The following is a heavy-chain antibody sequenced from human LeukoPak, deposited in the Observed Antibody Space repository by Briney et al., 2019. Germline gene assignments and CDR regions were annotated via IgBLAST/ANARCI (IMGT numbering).Heavy chain of an antibody. CDR3: ARARSGSYYSDY. Sequence: GGSLRLSCAASGFTFDDYGMSWVRQAPGKGLEWVSGINWNGGSTGYADSVKGRFTISRDNAKDSLYLQMNSLRAEDTALYYCARARSGSYYSDYWGQGTLVTVSS. V-gene: IGHV3-20*04. CDR2: INWNGGST. J-gene: IGHJ4*02. CDR1: GFTFDDYG. D-gene: IGHD1-26*01.